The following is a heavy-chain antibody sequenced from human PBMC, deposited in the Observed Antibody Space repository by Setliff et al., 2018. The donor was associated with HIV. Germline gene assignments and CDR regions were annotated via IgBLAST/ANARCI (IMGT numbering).Heavy chain of an antibody. V-gene: IGHV4-39*07. CDR2: IYYSGST. D-gene: IGHD5-18*01. Sequence: PSETLSLTCTVSGGSISSSSYYWGWIRQPPGKGLEWIGSIYYSGSTYYNPSLKSRVTISVDTSKNQFSLKLSSVTAADTAVYYCARQGAGYSDDYWGQGTLVTVSS. CDR3: ARQGAGYSDDY. CDR1: GGSISSSSYY. J-gene: IGHJ4*02.